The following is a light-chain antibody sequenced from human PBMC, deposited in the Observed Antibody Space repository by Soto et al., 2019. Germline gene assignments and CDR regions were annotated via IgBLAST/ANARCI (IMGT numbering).Light chain of an antibody. J-gene: IGLJ3*02. CDR3: QSYDSRLSGSV. CDR2: GNN. V-gene: IGLV1-40*01. CDR1: SSNIGAGYD. Sequence: QPVLTQPPSVSGAPGQRVTISCTGSSSNIGAGYDVHWYQQLPGTAPKLLSYGNNNRPSGVPDRFSGSKSGTSASLAITGLQAEDEADYYCQSYDSRLSGSVFGGGTKLTVL.